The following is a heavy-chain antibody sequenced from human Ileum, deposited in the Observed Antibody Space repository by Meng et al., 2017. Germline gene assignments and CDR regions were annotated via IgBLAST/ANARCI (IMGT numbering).Heavy chain of an antibody. CDR3: ARRVGATPYAYNWLDP. CDR1: GGSFSGYY. J-gene: IGHJ5*02. CDR2: IDHSGGT. D-gene: IGHD1-26*01. V-gene: IGHV4-34*01. Sequence: QVQLQPWGAGLLKPSETLPLTCGVYGGSFSGYYWSWIRQPPGKGLEWIGEIDHSGGTNYNPSLKNRVTISVDTSNNRFSLKLSSVKAADTALYFCARRVGATPYAYNWLDPWGQGTLVTVSS.